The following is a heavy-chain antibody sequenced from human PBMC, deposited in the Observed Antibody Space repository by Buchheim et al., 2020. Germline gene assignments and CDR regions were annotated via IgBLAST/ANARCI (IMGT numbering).Heavy chain of an antibody. V-gene: IGHV3-48*01. D-gene: IGHD6-19*01. Sequence: EVQLVESGGGVVPPGGSLRLSCAASGFLFNYYSMTWVRQAPGKGLEWVSYISGSSATIEYADSVKGRFTISRDNDRNSLSLQMNSLRAEDTAVYYCVRERDGIAVAGFDHWGQGAL. CDR2: ISGSSATI. CDR3: VRERDGIAVAGFDH. J-gene: IGHJ5*02. CDR1: GFLFNYYS.